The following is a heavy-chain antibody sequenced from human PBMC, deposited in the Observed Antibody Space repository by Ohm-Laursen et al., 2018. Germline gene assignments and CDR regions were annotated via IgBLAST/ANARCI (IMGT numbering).Heavy chain of an antibody. V-gene: IGHV3-48*01. CDR2: ISSSSSTI. J-gene: IGHJ4*02. Sequence: GSLRLSCTAPGFTFSAYSMNWVRQAPGKGLEWVSYISSSSSTIYYADSVKGRFTISRDNSKNTLYLQMNSLRAEDTAVYYCARRVAYDRGEFDYWGLGTLVTVSS. CDR3: ARRVAYDRGEFDY. CDR1: GFTFSAYS. D-gene: IGHD5-12*01.